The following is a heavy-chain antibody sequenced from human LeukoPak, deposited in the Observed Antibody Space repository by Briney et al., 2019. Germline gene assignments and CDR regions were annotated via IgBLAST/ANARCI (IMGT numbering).Heavy chain of an antibody. J-gene: IGHJ6*03. CDR2: INHSGST. V-gene: IGHV4-39*07. D-gene: IGHD3-3*01. CDR1: GGSISSSSYY. CDR3: ARGRYYDFWSGYYYYYMDV. Sequence: PSETLSLTCTVSGGSISSSSYYWGWIRQPPGKGLEWIGEINHSGSTNYNPSLKSRVTISVDTSKNQFSLKLSSVTAADTAVYYCARGRYYDFWSGYYYYYMDVWGKGTTVTVSS.